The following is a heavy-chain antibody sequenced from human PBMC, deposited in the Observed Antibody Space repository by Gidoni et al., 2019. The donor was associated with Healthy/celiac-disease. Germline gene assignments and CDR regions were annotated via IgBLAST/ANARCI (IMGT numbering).Heavy chain of an antibody. CDR3: AGEIGEYSSSSWMDV. Sequence: QVQLVESGGGVVQPGRSLRLSCAASGFTFSSYGMHWVRQAPGKGLEWVAVIWYDGNNKYYADSVKGRFTIARDKSKDTLYLQIDSLRAEDTAGYYCAGEIGEYSSSSWMDVWGQGTTVTVSS. J-gene: IGHJ6*02. CDR1: GFTFSSYG. CDR2: IWYDGNNK. V-gene: IGHV3-33*01. D-gene: IGHD6-6*01.